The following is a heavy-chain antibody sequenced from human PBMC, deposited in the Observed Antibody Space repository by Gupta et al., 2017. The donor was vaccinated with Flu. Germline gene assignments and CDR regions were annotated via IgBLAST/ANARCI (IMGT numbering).Heavy chain of an antibody. J-gene: IGHJ4*02. CDR2: IYYSGST. CDR1: GGSISSSSYY. V-gene: IGHV4-39*01. D-gene: IGHD2-15*01. CDR3: ARHGPWVGFWLFDY. Sequence: QLQLQESGPGLVKPSETLSLTCTVSGGSISSSSYYWGWIRQPPGKGLEWIGSIYYSGSTYYNPSLKSRVTISVDTSKNQFSLKLSSVTAADTAVYYCARHGPWVGFWLFDYWGQGTLVTVSS.